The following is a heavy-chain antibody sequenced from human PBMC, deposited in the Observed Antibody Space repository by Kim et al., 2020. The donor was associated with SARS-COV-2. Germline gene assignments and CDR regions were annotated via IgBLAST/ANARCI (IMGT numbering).Heavy chain of an antibody. CDR3: ARSSGYDGYYYYYMDV. V-gene: IGHV4-59*01. D-gene: IGHD5-12*01. Sequence: SETPSLTCTVSGGSISSYYWSWIRQPPGKGLEWIGYIYYSGSTNYNPSLKSRVTISVDTSKNQFSLKLSSVTAADTAVYYCARSSGYDGYYYYYMDVWGKGTTVTVSS. CDR1: GGSISSYY. CDR2: IYYSGST. J-gene: IGHJ6*03.